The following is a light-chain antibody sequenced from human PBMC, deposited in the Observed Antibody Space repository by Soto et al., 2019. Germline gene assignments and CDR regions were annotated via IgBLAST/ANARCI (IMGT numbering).Light chain of an antibody. CDR1: QSLTNSF. Sequence: EILLTQSPCTLSLSPGERATLSCRASQSLTNSFIAWYQQKPGQAPRLLIYDTSSRATGIPDRFSGSGSGTDFTLTISRLEPEDFAVFFCQQYGTSEIIFGQGTRLEIK. CDR3: QQYGTSEII. CDR2: DTS. V-gene: IGKV3-20*01. J-gene: IGKJ5*01.